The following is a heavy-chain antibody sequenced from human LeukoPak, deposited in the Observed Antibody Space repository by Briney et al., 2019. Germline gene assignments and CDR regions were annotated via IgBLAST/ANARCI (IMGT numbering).Heavy chain of an antibody. Sequence: PGGSLRLSCAASGFTFDDYGMSWVRQAPGKGLEWVSYISSSGSTIYYADSVKGRFTISRDNAKNSLYLQMNSLRAEDTAVYYCARSPYYYGSGSFFDYWGQGTLVTVSS. J-gene: IGHJ4*02. CDR2: ISSSGSTI. V-gene: IGHV3-48*03. CDR3: ARSPYYYGSGSFFDY. D-gene: IGHD3-10*01. CDR1: GFTFDDYG.